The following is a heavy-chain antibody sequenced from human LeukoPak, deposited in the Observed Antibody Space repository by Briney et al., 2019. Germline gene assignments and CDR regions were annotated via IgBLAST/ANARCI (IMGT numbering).Heavy chain of an antibody. CDR3: ARRGPRYYDSSGYPLDAFDI. CDR2: IYYSGST. V-gene: IGHV4-59*08. Sequence: SETLSLTCTVSGGSINNYYWSWIRQPPGKGLEWIGYIYYSGSTNYNPSLKSRVTISVDTSKNQFSLKLSSVTAADTAVYYCARRGPRYYDSSGYPLDAFDIWGQGTMVTVSS. D-gene: IGHD3-22*01. CDR1: GGSINNYY. J-gene: IGHJ3*02.